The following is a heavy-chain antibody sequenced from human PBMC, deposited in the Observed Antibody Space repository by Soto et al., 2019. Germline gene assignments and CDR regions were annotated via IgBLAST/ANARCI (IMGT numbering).Heavy chain of an antibody. Sequence: GGCLRHSCGASGFTFSSYAMGWGRQAPGKGLEGVSAISGRGGSTYYADSVKGRFTISRDNSKSTLYLQMNSLRAEDTAVYYCAKAGGSYRYKRSGAFDIWGQGTMVTVSS. CDR2: ISGRGGST. CDR3: AKAGGSYRYKRSGAFDI. D-gene: IGHD3-16*02. V-gene: IGHV3-23*01. CDR1: GFTFSSYA. J-gene: IGHJ3*02.